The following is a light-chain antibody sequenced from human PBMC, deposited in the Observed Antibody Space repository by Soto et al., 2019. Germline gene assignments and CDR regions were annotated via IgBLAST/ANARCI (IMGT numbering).Light chain of an antibody. CDR3: QQLNSYPLT. CDR1: QGISSY. J-gene: IGKJ4*01. V-gene: IGKV1-9*01. Sequence: IQLTQSPSSLSASVGDRVTITCRASQGISSYLAWYQQKPGKATKLLIYAASTVQSGVPSRFSGSGSGTDFTLTISSLQPEDFATYYCQQLNSYPLTFGGGTKVEIK. CDR2: AAS.